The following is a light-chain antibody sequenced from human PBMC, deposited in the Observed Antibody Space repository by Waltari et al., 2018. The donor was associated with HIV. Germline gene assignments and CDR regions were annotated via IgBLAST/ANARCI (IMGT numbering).Light chain of an antibody. Sequence: QSVLTQPPSVSGAPGQRVTISCSGSGSNNRSNFVNWYQQLPVTAPRVLIYNADQRPAGVPARFSGSKSGTTASLAISGRQSEDEAEYYCAAWDDTLNVYVFGSGTKVTVL. CDR1: GSNNRSNF. V-gene: IGLV1-44*01. CDR2: NAD. CDR3: AAWDDTLNVYV. J-gene: IGLJ1*01.